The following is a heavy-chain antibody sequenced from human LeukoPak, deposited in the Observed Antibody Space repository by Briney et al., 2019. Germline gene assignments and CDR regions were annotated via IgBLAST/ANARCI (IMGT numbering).Heavy chain of an antibody. Sequence: GGSLRLSCAASGFTFSSYWMTWVRQAPGKGLEWVANIKQDGSEKYYVDSVKGRFTISRDNAKNSLFPQMNSLRAEDTAVYYCARDLSSGWSPVDYWGRGTLVTVSS. D-gene: IGHD6-19*01. V-gene: IGHV3-7*05. CDR3: ARDLSSGWSPVDY. CDR1: GFTFSSYW. CDR2: IKQDGSEK. J-gene: IGHJ4*02.